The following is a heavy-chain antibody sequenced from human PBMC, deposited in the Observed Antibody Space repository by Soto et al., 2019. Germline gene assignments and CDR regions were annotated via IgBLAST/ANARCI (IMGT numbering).Heavy chain of an antibody. D-gene: IGHD2-21*02. V-gene: IGHV4-61*01. CDR1: GDSVSSGTYF. CDR3: ARDVGDERSFDS. J-gene: IGHJ4*02. CDR2: VYYSGST. Sequence: SGTLSLTCTVSGDSVSSGTYFWSWIRQPPGKGLEWIGYVYYSGSTNYNPTLKSRLTMSVDTSKNQFSLKLSSVTAAHTAVYYCARDVGDERSFDSRGPGPLVTVSS.